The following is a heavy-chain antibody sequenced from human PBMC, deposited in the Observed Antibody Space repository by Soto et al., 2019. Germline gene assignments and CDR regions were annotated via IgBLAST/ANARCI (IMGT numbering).Heavy chain of an antibody. CDR1: GGSISSYY. J-gene: IGHJ4*02. CDR2: IYYSGST. CDR3: ARDGGYCSSTSCHDYFDY. Sequence: SETLSLTCTVSGGSISSYYWSWIRQPPGKGLEWIGYIYYSGSTNYNPSLKSRVTISVETSKNQFSLKLSAVTAADTAVYYCARDGGYCSSTSCHDYFDYWGQGTLVTVSS. D-gene: IGHD2-2*01. V-gene: IGHV4-59*01.